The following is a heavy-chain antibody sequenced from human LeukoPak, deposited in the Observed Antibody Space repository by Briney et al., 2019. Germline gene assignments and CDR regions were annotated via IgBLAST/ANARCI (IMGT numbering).Heavy chain of an antibody. Sequence: GGSLRLSCAASGFTFSSYAMSWVRQAPGKGLEWVSAVSGSGGSTYYADSVKGRFTISRDNSKNTLYLQMNSLRAEDTAVYYCAKTRVGIAAADSFDYWGQGTLVTVSS. CDR2: VSGSGGST. CDR1: GFTFSSYA. V-gene: IGHV3-23*01. D-gene: IGHD6-13*01. CDR3: AKTRVGIAAADSFDY. J-gene: IGHJ4*02.